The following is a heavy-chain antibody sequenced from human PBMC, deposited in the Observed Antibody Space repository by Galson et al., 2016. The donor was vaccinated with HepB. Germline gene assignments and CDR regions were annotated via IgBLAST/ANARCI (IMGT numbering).Heavy chain of an antibody. CDR1: GFTFGNYA. D-gene: IGHD5/OR15-5a*01. CDR3: AKDLGKSVGTIAY. Sequence: SLRLSCAGSGFTFGNYAMHWVRQPPGKGLEWVSGISWNTGNKVYAESVRGRFTISRDNAKNSLYLQMNSLRAEDTALYYCAKDLGKSVGTIAYWGQGALVTVSS. V-gene: IGHV3-9*01. CDR2: ISWNTGNK. J-gene: IGHJ4*02.